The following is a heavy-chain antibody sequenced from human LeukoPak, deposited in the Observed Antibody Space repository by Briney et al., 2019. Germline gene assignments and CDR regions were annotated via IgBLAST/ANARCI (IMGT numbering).Heavy chain of an antibody. CDR2: INPYNGDT. CDR1: GYTFSDHY. D-gene: IGHD3-10*01. V-gene: IGHV1-2*02. CDR3: AREGRGSGH. Sequence: ASVKVSCKTSGYTFSDHYVQWLRQAPGQGLEWMGWINPYNGDTSSSQKFQGRVTMTMDTSIATAYLELTGLTSDETAIYYCAREGRGSGHW. J-gene: IGHJ1*01.